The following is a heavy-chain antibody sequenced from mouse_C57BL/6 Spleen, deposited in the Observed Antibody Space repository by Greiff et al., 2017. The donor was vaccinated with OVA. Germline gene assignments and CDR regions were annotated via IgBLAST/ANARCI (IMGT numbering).Heavy chain of an antibody. CDR2: IYPGSGST. Sequence: QVQLQQPGAELVKPGASVKMSCKASGYTFTSYWITWVKQRPGQGLEWIGDIYPGSGSTNYNEKFKSKATLTVDTSSSTAYMQLSSLTSEDSAVYYCARLGLTTVVATAYFDYWGQGTTLTVSS. V-gene: IGHV1-55*01. D-gene: IGHD1-1*01. CDR3: ARLGLTTVVATAYFDY. CDR1: GYTFTSYW. J-gene: IGHJ2*01.